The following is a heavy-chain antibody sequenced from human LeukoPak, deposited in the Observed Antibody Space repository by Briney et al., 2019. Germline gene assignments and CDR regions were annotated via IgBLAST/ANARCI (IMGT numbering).Heavy chain of an antibody. CDR1: GYTFTSYG. CDR2: ISAYNGNT. J-gene: IGHJ5*02. D-gene: IGHD3-22*01. Sequence: GASVKVSCKASGYTFTSYGISWVRQAPGQGLEWMGWISAYNGNTNYAQKLQGRVTMTTDTSTSTAYMELRSLRSDDTAVYYCARGVDYYDSSGPNWFDPWGQGTLVTVSS. CDR3: ARGVDYYDSSGPNWFDP. V-gene: IGHV1-18*01.